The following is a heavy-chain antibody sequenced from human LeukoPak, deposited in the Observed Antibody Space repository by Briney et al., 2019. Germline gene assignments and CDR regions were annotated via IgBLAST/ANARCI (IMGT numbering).Heavy chain of an antibody. CDR2: ILYSGST. CDR3: ARREYSSPWGANDY. V-gene: IGHV4-59*01. J-gene: IGHJ4*02. D-gene: IGHD4-11*01. CDR1: GGSISNYY. Sequence: SETLSLTCTVSGGSISNYYWSWIRQPPGRGLEWIGYILYSGSTIYNPSLKSRVTISVDTSKNQFSLKLRSVTAADTAAYYCARREYSSPWGANDYWGQGTLVTVSS.